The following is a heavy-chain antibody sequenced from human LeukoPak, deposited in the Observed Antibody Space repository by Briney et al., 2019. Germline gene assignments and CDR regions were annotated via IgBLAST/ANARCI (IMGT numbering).Heavy chain of an antibody. CDR2: ISSSSSYI. Sequence: GGSLRLSCAASGFTFSSYSMNWVRQAPGKGLEWVSSISSSSSYIYYADSVKGRFTISRDNAENSLYLQMNSLRAEDTAVYYCARVLYSYGLFYFDYWGQGTLVTVSS. CDR3: ARVLYSYGLFYFDY. J-gene: IGHJ4*02. D-gene: IGHD5-18*01. CDR1: GFTFSSYS. V-gene: IGHV3-21*01.